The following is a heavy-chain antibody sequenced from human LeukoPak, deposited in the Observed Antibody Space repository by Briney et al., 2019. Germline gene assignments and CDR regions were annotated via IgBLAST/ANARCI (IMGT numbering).Heavy chain of an antibody. J-gene: IGHJ3*02. Sequence: GASVKVSCKASGYTFTGYYMHWVRQAPGQGLEWMGWINPNSGGTNYAQKFQGRVTMTRDTSISTAYMELSRLSSDDTAVYYCARVGIRGYSYGYPDAFDIWGQGTMVTVSS. CDR2: INPNSGGT. V-gene: IGHV1-2*02. D-gene: IGHD5-18*01. CDR3: ARVGIRGYSYGYPDAFDI. CDR1: GYTFTGYY.